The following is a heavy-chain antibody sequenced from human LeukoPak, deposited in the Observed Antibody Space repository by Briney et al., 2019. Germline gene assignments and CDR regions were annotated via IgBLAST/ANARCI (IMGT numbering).Heavy chain of an antibody. V-gene: IGHV1-69*13. CDR1: GGTFSSYA. Sequence: SVKVSCKASGGTFSSYAISWVRQAPGQGLEWMGGIIPIFGTANYAQKFQGRVTITADESTSTAYMELSSLRSEDTAVYYCARDDWGAYYFDYWGQGTLVTVSS. CDR2: IIPIFGTA. D-gene: IGHD7-27*01. CDR3: ARDDWGAYYFDY. J-gene: IGHJ4*02.